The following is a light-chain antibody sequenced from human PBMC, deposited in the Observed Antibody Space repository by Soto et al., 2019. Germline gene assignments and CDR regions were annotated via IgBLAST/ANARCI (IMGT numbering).Light chain of an antibody. CDR1: SSDVGGYNY. CDR2: EVS. V-gene: IGLV2-14*01. J-gene: IGLJ1*01. CDR3: SSYTSSSTLV. Sequence: QSVLTQPASVSGSPGQSITISCTGTSSDVGGYNYVSWYQQHPGKAPKLMIYEVSNRPSGVSNRFSGSNSGNTASLTISGLQAEDEDDYYCSSYTSSSTLVFGTGTKLTVL.